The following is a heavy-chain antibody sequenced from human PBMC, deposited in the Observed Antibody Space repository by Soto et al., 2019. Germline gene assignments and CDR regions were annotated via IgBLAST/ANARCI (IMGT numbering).Heavy chain of an antibody. Sequence: GGSLRLSCAASGFTFSSYAMSWVRQAPGKGLEWVSAISWSSGTIDYADSLRGRFTISRDNAKNSLYLQMNSLRVEDTALYYCAKEREYYDFWSGYYDYWGQGTLVTVSS. J-gene: IGHJ4*02. D-gene: IGHD3-3*01. CDR1: GFTFSSYA. V-gene: IGHV3-23*01. CDR3: AKEREYYDFWSGYYDY. CDR2: ISWSSGTI.